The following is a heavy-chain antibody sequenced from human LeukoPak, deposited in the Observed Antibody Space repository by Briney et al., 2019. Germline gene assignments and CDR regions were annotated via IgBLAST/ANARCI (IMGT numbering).Heavy chain of an antibody. D-gene: IGHD3-10*01. Sequence: SDTLSLTCAVYGGSFSGYYWSWIRQPPGKGLEWIGEINHSGSTNYNPSLKSRVTISVDTSKNQFSLKLSSVTAADTAVYYCARGPGGGWFDPWGQGTLVTVSS. CDR3: ARGPGGGWFDP. V-gene: IGHV4-34*01. J-gene: IGHJ5*02. CDR2: INHSGST. CDR1: GGSFSGYY.